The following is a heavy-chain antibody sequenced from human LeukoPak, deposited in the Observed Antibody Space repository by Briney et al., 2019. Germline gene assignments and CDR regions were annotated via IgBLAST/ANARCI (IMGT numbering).Heavy chain of an antibody. CDR2: IDWDDDE. J-gene: IGHJ4*02. D-gene: IGHD3-10*01. V-gene: IGHV2-70*01. Sequence: SGPTLVNPTQTLTLTCTFSGFSLNISGMCVSWIRQPPGKALEWLALIDWDDDEYYSTSLKTRLTISKDTSKNQVVLTMTNMDPVDRATYYCARILYSSGSYSVDYWGQGTLVTVSS. CDR1: GFSLNISGMC. CDR3: ARILYSSGSYSVDY.